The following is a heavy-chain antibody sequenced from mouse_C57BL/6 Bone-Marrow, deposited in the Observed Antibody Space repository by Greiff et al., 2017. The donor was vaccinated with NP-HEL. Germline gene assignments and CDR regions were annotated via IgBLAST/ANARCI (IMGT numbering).Heavy chain of an antibody. V-gene: IGHV2-4*01. CDR1: GFSLTSYG. Sequence: QVQLKQSGPGLVQPSQSLSITCTVSGFSLTSYGVHWVRQPPGKGLEWLGVIWRGGSTDYNAAFISRLSISKDNSKSQVFFKMNSLQADDTAIYYCAKNWGWVRVYAMDYWGQGTAVTVSA. CDR2: IWRGGST. D-gene: IGHD2-13*01. CDR3: AKNWGWVRVYAMDY. J-gene: IGHJ4*01.